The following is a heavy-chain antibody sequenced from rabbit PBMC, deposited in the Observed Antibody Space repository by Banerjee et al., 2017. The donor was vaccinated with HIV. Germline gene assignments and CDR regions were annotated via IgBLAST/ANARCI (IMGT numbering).Heavy chain of an antibody. D-gene: IGHD1-1*01. CDR2: IYAGSSGST. V-gene: IGHV1S45*01. CDR3: ARRVRGSGGYNL. J-gene: IGHJ4*01. CDR1: KFNISSTQR. Sequence: QEQLEESGGDLVKPEGSLTLTCTASKFNISSTQRICWVRQAPGKGLEWIACIYAGSSGSTYYASWAKGRFTISKSSSTTVTLQMTSLTAAGTATYFCARRVRGSGGYNLWGPGTLVTVS.